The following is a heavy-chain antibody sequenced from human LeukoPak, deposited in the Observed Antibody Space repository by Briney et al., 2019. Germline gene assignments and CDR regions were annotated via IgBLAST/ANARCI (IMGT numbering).Heavy chain of an antibody. V-gene: IGHV3-48*01. CDR1: GFTVSSNY. Sequence: GGSLRLSCAASGFTVSSNYMNWVRQAPGKGLEWVSYISSSSSTIYYADSVKGRFTISRDNAKNSLYLQMNSLRAEDTAVYYCARDAVVHYDILTGHDAFGIWGQGTMVTVSS. CDR2: ISSSSSTI. D-gene: IGHD3-9*01. CDR3: ARDAVVHYDILTGHDAFGI. J-gene: IGHJ3*02.